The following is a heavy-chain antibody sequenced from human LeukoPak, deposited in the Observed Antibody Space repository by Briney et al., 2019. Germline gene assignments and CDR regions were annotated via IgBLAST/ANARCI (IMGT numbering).Heavy chain of an antibody. Sequence: PGGSLRLSCAASGFTFSSYSMNWVRQAPGKGLEWVSSISSSSSYIYYADSVKGRFTISRDNAKNSLYLQMNSLRAEDTAVYYCARELYYGDAPLDAFDIWGQGTMVTVSS. D-gene: IGHD4-17*01. V-gene: IGHV3-21*01. CDR2: ISSSSSYI. CDR3: ARELYYGDAPLDAFDI. CDR1: GFTFSSYS. J-gene: IGHJ3*02.